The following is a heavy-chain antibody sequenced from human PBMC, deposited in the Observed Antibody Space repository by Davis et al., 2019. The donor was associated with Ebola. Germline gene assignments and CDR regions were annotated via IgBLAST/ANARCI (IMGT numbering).Heavy chain of an antibody. CDR1: GFTFSNYA. CDR3: ARTADYDFWSGYYTGIDEWWFDP. D-gene: IGHD3-3*01. J-gene: IGHJ5*02. V-gene: IGHV3-21*01. CDR2: ISTIDTNT. Sequence: GESLKISCAASGFTFSNYAMTWVRQAPGKGLEWVSTISTIDTNTYYADSVKGRFTISRDNAKNSLYLQMNSLRAEDTAVYYCARTADYDFWSGYYTGIDEWWFDPWGQGTLVTVSS.